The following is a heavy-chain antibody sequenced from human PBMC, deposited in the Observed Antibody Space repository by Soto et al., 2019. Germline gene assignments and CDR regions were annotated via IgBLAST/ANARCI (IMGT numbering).Heavy chain of an antibody. CDR3: ARGPHGYYYYGMDV. V-gene: IGHV1-2*04. Sequence: ASVKVSCKASGYTFTGYYMHWVRQAPGQELEWMGWINPNSGGTNYAQKFQGWVTMTRDTSISTAYMELSRLRSDDTAVYYCARGPHGYYYYGMDVWGQGTTVTVSS. J-gene: IGHJ6*02. CDR1: GYTFTGYY. CDR2: INPNSGGT.